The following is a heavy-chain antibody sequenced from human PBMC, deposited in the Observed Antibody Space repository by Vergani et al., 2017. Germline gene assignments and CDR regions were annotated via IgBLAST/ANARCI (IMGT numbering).Heavy chain of an antibody. CDR3: VVGYCSSTSCYTTYYYYYMDV. CDR2: IIPIFGTA. V-gene: IGHV1-69*01. Sequence: QVQLVQSGAEVKKPGSSVKVSCKASGCTFSSYAISWVRQAPGQGLEWMGGIIPIFGTANYAQKFQGRVTITADESTSTAYMELSSLRSEDTAVYYCVVGYCSSTSCYTTYYYYYMDVWGKGTTVTVSS. J-gene: IGHJ6*03. CDR1: GCTFSSYA. D-gene: IGHD2-2*02.